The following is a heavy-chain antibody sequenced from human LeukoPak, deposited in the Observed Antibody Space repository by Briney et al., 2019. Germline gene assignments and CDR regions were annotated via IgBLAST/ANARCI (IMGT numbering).Heavy chain of an antibody. D-gene: IGHD3-22*01. V-gene: IGHV1-2*02. CDR3: ARVKTMIVVVRLFDY. CDR2: INPNSGGT. CDR1: GYTFTGYY. Sequence: ASVKVSCKASGYTFTGYYMHWVRQAPGQGLEWMGWINPNSGGTNYAQKFQGRVTMTRDTSISTAFMELSGLRSDDTAVYYCARVKTMIVVVRLFDYWGQGTLVTVSS. J-gene: IGHJ4*02.